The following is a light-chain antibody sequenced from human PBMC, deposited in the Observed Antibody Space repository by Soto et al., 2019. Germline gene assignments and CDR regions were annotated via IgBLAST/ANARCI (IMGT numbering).Light chain of an antibody. CDR3: GSYTRSNSVI. Sequence: QSALTQPASVAGSPGHSIAISCTGTSSDIGAYAYVSWYQQHPGKIPKLIVFDVNYRPSGVSSRFSGSKSGNTASLTISGLQAEDEADYYCGSYTRSNSVIFGGGTKLTVL. CDR1: SSDIGAYAY. CDR2: DVN. J-gene: IGLJ2*01. V-gene: IGLV2-14*03.